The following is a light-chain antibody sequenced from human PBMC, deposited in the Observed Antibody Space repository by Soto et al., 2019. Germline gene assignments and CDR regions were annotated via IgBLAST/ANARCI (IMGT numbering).Light chain of an antibody. CDR1: QSISNW. CDR3: QQYSSYWT. V-gene: IGKV1-5*01. J-gene: IGKJ1*01. Sequence: DIQMTQSPSTLSASVGDRVTITCRASQSISNWLAWYQQKPGKAPKLLIYDASSLEGGVPSKFSGSGSGTEFSLTISNLQPDDFATYYCQQYSSYWTFGQGTKVDIK. CDR2: DAS.